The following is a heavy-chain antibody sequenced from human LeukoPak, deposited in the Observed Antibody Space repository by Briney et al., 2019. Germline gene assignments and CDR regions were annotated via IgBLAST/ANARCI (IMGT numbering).Heavy chain of an antibody. CDR1: GFTFDSYA. D-gene: IGHD4-23*01. J-gene: IGHJ4*02. CDR3: ATDRKVGTWDPRFNY. CDR2: ISYDGRNN. Sequence: TGRSLRLSCAASGFTFDSYAMHWVRQAPGKGLEWLAVISYDGRNNYYGDSVKGRFTISRDNAKFSLYLQMNSLRAEDTAIYYCATDRKVGTWDPRFNYWGQGTLVTVSS. V-gene: IGHV3-30*04.